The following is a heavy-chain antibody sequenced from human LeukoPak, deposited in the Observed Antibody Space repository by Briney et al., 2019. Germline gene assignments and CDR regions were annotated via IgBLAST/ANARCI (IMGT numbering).Heavy chain of an antibody. CDR3: AKGIYGDSGY. J-gene: IGHJ4*02. CDR1: GGSISSYY. CDR2: IYYSGST. V-gene: IGHV4-59*01. D-gene: IGHD4-17*01. Sequence: SETLSLTCTVSGGSISSYYWSWIRQPPGKGLEWIGYIYYSGSTNYNPSLKSRVTKSIDTSKNQFSLKLSSVTAADTAVYYCAKGIYGDSGYWGQGTLVTVSS.